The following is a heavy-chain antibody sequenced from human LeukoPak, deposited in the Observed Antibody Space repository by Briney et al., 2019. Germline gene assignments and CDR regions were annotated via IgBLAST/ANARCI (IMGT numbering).Heavy chain of an antibody. D-gene: IGHD2/OR15-2a*01. V-gene: IGHV3-74*01. J-gene: IGHJ6*02. CDR3: ARGGDKNYYYYGMDV. CDR2: INSDGTST. Sequence: PGGSLRFSCAASGFTFSSYWMHWVRQAPGKGLVWVSRINSDGTSTSYADSVKGRFTISRDNAKNTLYLQMNSLRAEDTAVYFCARGGDKNYYYYGMDVWGQGTTVTVSS. CDR1: GFTFSSYW.